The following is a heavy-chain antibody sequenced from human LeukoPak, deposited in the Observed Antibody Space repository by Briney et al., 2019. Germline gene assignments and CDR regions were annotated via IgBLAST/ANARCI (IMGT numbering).Heavy chain of an antibody. J-gene: IGHJ3*02. D-gene: IGHD6-19*01. CDR3: ARASGWDRDAFDI. CDR1: GYTFTGYY. V-gene: IGHV1-2*02. CDR2: INPNSGGT. Sequence: ASVKVSCKASGYTFTGYYMHWVRQAPGQGLEWMGWINPNSGGTNYAQKFQGRVTMTRDTSISTAYMELSRLRSDDTAVYYCARASGWDRDAFDIWGQGTMVTVSS.